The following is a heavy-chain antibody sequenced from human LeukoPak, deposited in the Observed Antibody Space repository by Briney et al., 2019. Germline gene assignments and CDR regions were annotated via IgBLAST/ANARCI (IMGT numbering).Heavy chain of an antibody. CDR2: TYSSGNT. Sequence: GGSLRLSCAASGFTVSSNYMTWVRQAPGKGLEWVSVTYSSGNTYYADSVKGRFTISRDNTKNTLYLQMNSLRADDTAVYYCARDVGFIVGATPGAFDIWGQGTMVTVSS. CDR3: ARDVGFIVGATPGAFDI. D-gene: IGHD1-26*01. J-gene: IGHJ3*02. CDR1: GFTVSSNY. V-gene: IGHV3-66*01.